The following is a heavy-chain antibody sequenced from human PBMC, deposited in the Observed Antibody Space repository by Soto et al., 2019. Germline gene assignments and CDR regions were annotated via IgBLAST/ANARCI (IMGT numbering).Heavy chain of an antibody. CDR2: ISGSGGST. CDR3: ATDEVGAVYFYYYGMDV. J-gene: IGHJ6*02. Sequence: EVQLLESGGGLVQPGGSLRLSCAASGFTFSSYAMSWVRQSPGKGLEWVSAISGSGGSTYYADSVKGRFTISRDNSKNTLYLQMNSLRAEDTAVYYCATDEVGAVYFYYYGMDVWGQETTVTVPS. CDR1: GFTFSSYA. D-gene: IGHD1-26*01. V-gene: IGHV3-23*01.